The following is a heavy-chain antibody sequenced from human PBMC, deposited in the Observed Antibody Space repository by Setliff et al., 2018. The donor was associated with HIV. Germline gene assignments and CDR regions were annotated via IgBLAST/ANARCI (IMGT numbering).Heavy chain of an antibody. CDR2: ISESGAHT. V-gene: IGHV3-21*01. D-gene: IGHD3-22*01. J-gene: IGHJ4*01. CDR1: GFPFSAYA. CDR3: ARDQSPTYFYDSAYRPYFDY. Sequence: GESLTISCVASGFPFSAYAMHWVRQVPGKGLESATSISESGAHTRYADSVKGRFTISRDNAKNSLYLQMNSLRAEDTAMYYCARDQSPTYFYDSAYRPYFDYWGQGTLVTVSS.